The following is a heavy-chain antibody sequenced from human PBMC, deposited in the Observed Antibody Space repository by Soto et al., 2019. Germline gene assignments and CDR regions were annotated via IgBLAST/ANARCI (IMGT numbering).Heavy chain of an antibody. CDR2: IYYRVST. J-gene: IGHJ6*04. CDR3: ARGLGFLERTIYYYGWEV. Sequence: SETLSLTCTVSGGSISSGDYYWSWILHPPGKGLEWIGYIYYRVSTFHNPSLQSRVTMSVDTSNHQFSLKLTSVTAADTAVYYCARGLGFLERTIYYYGWEVWGKGNTVSVSS. V-gene: IGHV4-30-4*01. CDR1: GGSISSGDYY. D-gene: IGHD3-3*01.